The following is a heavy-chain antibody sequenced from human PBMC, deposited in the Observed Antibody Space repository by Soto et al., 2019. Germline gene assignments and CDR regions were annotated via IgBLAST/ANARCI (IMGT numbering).Heavy chain of an antibody. CDR3: ARSIAVPSSHIDH. V-gene: IGHV4-59*01. D-gene: IGHD6-6*01. CDR1: GGSISCYY. CDR2: VYDTGST. Sequence: SETLSLTCSVSGGSISCYYWSWIRQAPGKGLEWIGYVYDTGSTIYNPSLQSRVTISVDTSKKQFSLSLRLVTAADTAVYFCARSIAVPSSHIDHWGQGTRVTVSS. J-gene: IGHJ4*02.